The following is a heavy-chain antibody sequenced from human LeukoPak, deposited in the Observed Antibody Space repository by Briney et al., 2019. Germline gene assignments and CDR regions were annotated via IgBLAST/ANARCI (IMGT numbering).Heavy chain of an antibody. CDR3: ARGFSYCGGDCYDY. V-gene: IGHV4-59*01. CDR2: IFYSGST. D-gene: IGHD2-21*01. J-gene: IGHJ4*02. CDR1: GGSISNYY. Sequence: PSETLSLTCTVSGGSISNYYWSWIRQPPGKGLEWIGYIFYSGSTNYNPSLKSRVTISIDTSENHFSLKLSSVTAADTAVYYCARGFSYCGGDCYDYWGQGTLVTVSS.